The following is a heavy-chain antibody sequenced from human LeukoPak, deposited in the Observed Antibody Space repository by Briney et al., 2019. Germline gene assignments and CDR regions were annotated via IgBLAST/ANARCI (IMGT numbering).Heavy chain of an antibody. J-gene: IGHJ5*02. Sequence: SETLSLTCAVYGGSFSGYYWSWIRQSPGKGLEWIGEINHSGSTNYNPSLKSRVTISVDTSKNQFSLKLTSVTAADTAVYYCAIGGGYNWFDPWGQGTLVTVSS. CDR1: GGSFSGYY. CDR3: AIGGGYNWFDP. V-gene: IGHV4-34*01. CDR2: INHSGST.